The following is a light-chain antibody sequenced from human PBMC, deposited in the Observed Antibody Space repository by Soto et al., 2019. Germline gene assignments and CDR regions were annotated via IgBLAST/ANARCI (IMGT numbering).Light chain of an antibody. CDR2: DVS. Sequence: QSALTQPRSVSGSPGQSVTISCTGTSSDVGGYNFVSWYQQHPGKAPKLMIYDVSKRPSGVPDRFSGSKSGNTASLTISGLQAEDEADYYWCSYGGSYTWLFGGGTKLTVL. V-gene: IGLV2-11*01. CDR1: SSDVGGYNF. CDR3: CSYGGSYTWL. J-gene: IGLJ3*02.